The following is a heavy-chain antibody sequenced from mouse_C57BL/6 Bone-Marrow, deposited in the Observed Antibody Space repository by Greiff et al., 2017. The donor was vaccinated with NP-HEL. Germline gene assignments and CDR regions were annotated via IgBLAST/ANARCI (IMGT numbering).Heavy chain of an antibody. J-gene: IGHJ3*01. CDR3: ARQDLAWFAY. CDR1: GFTFSSYG. CDR2: ISSGGSYT. Sequence: VQLKQSGGDLVKPGGSLKLSCAASGFTFSSYGMSWVRQTPDKRLEWVATISSGGSYTYYPDSVKGRFTISRDNAKNTLYLQMSSLKSEDTAMYYCARQDLAWFAYWGQGTLVTVSA. V-gene: IGHV5-6*01.